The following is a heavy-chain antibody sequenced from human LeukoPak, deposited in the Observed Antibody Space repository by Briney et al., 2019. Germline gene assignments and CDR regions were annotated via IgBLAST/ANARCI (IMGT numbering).Heavy chain of an antibody. V-gene: IGHV3-23*01. Sequence: QAGGSLRLSCAASGFTFSCYAMSWVRQAPGKGLEWVSAISGSGGSTYYADSVRGRFTISRDNSKNTLYLQMNSLRAEDTAVYYCAKDGCSSTSCYSWRYYYYGMDVWGQGTTVTVSS. CDR2: ISGSGGST. CDR1: GFTFSCYA. D-gene: IGHD2-2*02. CDR3: AKDGCSSTSCYSWRYYYYGMDV. J-gene: IGHJ6*02.